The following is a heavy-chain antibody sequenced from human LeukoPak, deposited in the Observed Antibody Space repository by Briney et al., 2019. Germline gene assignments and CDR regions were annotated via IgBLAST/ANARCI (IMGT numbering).Heavy chain of an antibody. D-gene: IGHD3-9*01. CDR3: ARTDYDILTGYLKWFDP. CDR1: GGSLSTYY. J-gene: IGHJ5*02. CDR2: IYYSGST. Sequence: SETLSLTCTVSGGSLSTYYWSWIRQPPGKGLEWIGYIYYSGSTSYNPSLKGRVTISIDTSKNQVSLKLSSVTAADTAVYYCARTDYDILTGYLKWFDPWGQGTLVTVSS. V-gene: IGHV4-59*01.